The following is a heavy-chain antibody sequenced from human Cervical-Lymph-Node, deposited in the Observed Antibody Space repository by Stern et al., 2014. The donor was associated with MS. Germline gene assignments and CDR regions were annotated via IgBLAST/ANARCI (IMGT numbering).Heavy chain of an antibody. CDR2: IVVGSGNT. Sequence: QLVESGPEVKKPGTSVKVSCKASGFTFTSSAVQWVRQARGQRLEWIGWIVVGSGNTNCAQKFQERVTITRDMSTSTAYMELSSLRSEDTAVYYCAAEPMYYSDSVGAFDIWGQGTMVTVSS. CDR3: AAEPMYYSDSVGAFDI. J-gene: IGHJ3*02. V-gene: IGHV1-58*01. D-gene: IGHD3-22*01. CDR1: GFTFTSSA.